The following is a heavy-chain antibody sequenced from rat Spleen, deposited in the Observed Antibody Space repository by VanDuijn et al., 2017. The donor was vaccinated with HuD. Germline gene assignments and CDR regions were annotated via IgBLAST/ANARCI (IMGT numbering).Heavy chain of an antibody. D-gene: IGHD1-10*01. CDR3: TTDGTTTFFDY. V-gene: IGHV5-20*01. Sequence: EVQLVESDGGLVQPGRSLKLSCAASGFTFSSYDMAWVRQAPTKGLEWVASISYDGSSTYYRDSVKGRFTISRDNAKSTLYLQMDSLRSEDTATYYCTTDGTTTFFDYWGQGVMVTVSS. J-gene: IGHJ2*01. CDR1: GFTFSSYD. CDR2: ISYDGSST.